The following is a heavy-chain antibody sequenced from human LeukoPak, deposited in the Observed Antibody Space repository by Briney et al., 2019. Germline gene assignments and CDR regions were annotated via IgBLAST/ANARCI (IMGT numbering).Heavy chain of an antibody. CDR2: ISSSSSYI. J-gene: IGHJ6*02. D-gene: IGHD3-10*01. Sequence: GGSLRLSCAASGFTFSSYSMNCVRQAPGKGLEWVSSISSSSSYIYYADSVKGRFTISRDNAKNSLYLQMNSLRAEDTAVYYCARDRSKAYYYYGMDVWGQGTTVTVSS. CDR3: ARDRSKAYYYYGMDV. CDR1: GFTFSSYS. V-gene: IGHV3-21*01.